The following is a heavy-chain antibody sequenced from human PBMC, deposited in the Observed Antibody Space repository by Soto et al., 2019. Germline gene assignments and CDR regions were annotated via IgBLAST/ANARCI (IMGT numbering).Heavy chain of an antibody. Sequence: QVQLQASGPGLVKPSETLSLTCTVSGGSISSYYWSWIRQPPGKGLEWIGYIYYSGSTNYNPSLKSRVTIAVDTAKNQFSLKLSSVTAAYTAVYYCARAYGDYVFDYWGQGTLVTVSS. CDR3: ARAYGDYVFDY. V-gene: IGHV4-59*01. D-gene: IGHD4-17*01. CDR2: IYYSGST. J-gene: IGHJ4*02. CDR1: GGSISSYY.